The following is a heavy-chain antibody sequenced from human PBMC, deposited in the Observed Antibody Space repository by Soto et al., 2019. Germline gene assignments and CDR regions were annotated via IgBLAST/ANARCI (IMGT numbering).Heavy chain of an antibody. CDR2: IYYSGST. V-gene: IGHV4-59*01. Sequence: SETLSLTCTVSGGSISGYYWSWIRQPPGKGLEWIGYIYYSGSTNYNPSLKSRVTIAEDTSKNQFSVKLSSVTAVDTAVYYCARGSIAAAGFDSWGQGTLVTVSS. CDR3: ARGSIAAAGFDS. J-gene: IGHJ4*02. D-gene: IGHD6-13*01. CDR1: GGSISGYY.